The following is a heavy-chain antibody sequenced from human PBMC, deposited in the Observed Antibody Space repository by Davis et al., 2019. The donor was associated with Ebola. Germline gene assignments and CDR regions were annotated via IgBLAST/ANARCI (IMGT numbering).Heavy chain of an antibody. V-gene: IGHV1-69*13. CDR3: ARLYGSGSTVDY. CDR1: GGTFIRDA. Sequence: SVKVSCKASGGTFIRDAINWVRQAPEQGLEWMGGIIPIHGTTTYAQKFQGRVTIIADESTNTVYMDLSSLRSDDTAVYYCARLYGSGSTVDYWGQGTRVTVSS. CDR2: IIPIHGTT. J-gene: IGHJ4*02. D-gene: IGHD3-10*01.